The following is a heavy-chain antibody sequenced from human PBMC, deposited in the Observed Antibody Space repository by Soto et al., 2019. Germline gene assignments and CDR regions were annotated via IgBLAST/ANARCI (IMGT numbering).Heavy chain of an antibody. Sequence: EVHLVESGGGVVRPGVSLRLSCAASGFTFDDHGMTWVRQAPGKGLEWVSGITWNGATTGYADSVKGRFTISRDNAKNSLYLQMNSLRVEDTALCYCARDGGVVVAVEAIDVRGQGTIVTVSS. J-gene: IGHJ3*01. CDR3: ARDGGVVVAVEAIDV. D-gene: IGHD6-19*01. V-gene: IGHV3-20*04. CDR1: GFTFDDHG. CDR2: ITWNGATT.